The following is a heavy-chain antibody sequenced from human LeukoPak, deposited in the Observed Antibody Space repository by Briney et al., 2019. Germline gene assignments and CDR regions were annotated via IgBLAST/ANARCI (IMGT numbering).Heavy chain of an antibody. V-gene: IGHV3-11*05. CDR2: ISSSSSYR. J-gene: IGHJ4*02. Sequence: GGSLRLSCAASGFTFSTYWMSWVRQAPWKGLEWVSYISSSSSYRKYADSVKDRFTFSRDNAKNSLYLQMNSLRAEDTAVYYCARETGDGSGSYPDHWGQGTLVTVSS. CDR1: GFTFSTYW. CDR3: ARETGDGSGSYPDH. D-gene: IGHD3-10*01.